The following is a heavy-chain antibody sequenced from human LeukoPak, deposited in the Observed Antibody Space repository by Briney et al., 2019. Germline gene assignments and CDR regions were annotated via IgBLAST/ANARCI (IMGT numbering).Heavy chain of an antibody. CDR2: INPNIDDT. CDR1: VYTFTSYG. V-gene: IGHV1-2*02. CDR3: ARKNNDY. Sequence: GHSVKVSFKPSVYTFTSYGICWVRQAPSQGLEWMGWINPNIDDTNNSQKFQGRVTMTSDMSINRVYMEVSRLRSDDTAVYCCARKNNDYWGQGTLVTVSS. D-gene: IGHD1/OR15-1a*01. J-gene: IGHJ4*02.